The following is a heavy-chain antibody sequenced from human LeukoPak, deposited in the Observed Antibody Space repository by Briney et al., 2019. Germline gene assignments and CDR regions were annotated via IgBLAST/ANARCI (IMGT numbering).Heavy chain of an antibody. CDR1: GGSISSYY. Sequence: SETLSLTCTVSGGSISSYYWSWIRQPPGKGLEWIGYIYYSGSTNYNPSLKSRATISVDTSKNQFSLKLSSVTAADTAVYYCASSVWGSRFDYWGQGTLVTVSS. V-gene: IGHV4-59*01. D-gene: IGHD3-16*01. J-gene: IGHJ4*02. CDR3: ASSVWGSRFDY. CDR2: IYYSGST.